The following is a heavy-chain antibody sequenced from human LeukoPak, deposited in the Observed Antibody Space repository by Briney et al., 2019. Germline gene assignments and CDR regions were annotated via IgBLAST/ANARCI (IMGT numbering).Heavy chain of an antibody. CDR3: ARDRYPLLEWFNDY. V-gene: IGHV3-21*01. D-gene: IGHD3-3*02. CDR2: ISSSSSYI. J-gene: IGHJ4*02. CDR1: GFTFSSYS. Sequence: GGSLRLSCAASGFTFSSYSMNWVRQAPGKGLEWVSSISSSSSYIYYADSVKGRFTISRDNAKNSLYLQMNSLRAEDTAVYYCARDRYPLLEWFNDYWGQGTLVTVSS.